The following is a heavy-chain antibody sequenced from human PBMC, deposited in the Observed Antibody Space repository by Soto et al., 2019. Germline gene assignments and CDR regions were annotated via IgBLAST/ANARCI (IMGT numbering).Heavy chain of an antibody. CDR1: GYSISSSNW. Sequence: QVQLQESGPGLVKPSDTLSLTCAVSGYSISSSNWWGWIRQPPGKGLEWIGYIDYSGTTYYNPSLKSRVTMSVDTSKDQFSLKLTSVTAVDTAVYYCARREIQGPIDYWGQGTLVTVSS. CDR2: IDYSGTT. J-gene: IGHJ4*02. D-gene: IGHD1-26*01. CDR3: ARREIQGPIDY. V-gene: IGHV4-28*01.